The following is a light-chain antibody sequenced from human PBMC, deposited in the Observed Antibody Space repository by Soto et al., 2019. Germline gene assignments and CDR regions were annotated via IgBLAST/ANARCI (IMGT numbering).Light chain of an antibody. Sequence: QSVLTQPRSVSGSPGQSVTISCTGTSSDVGGYDYVSWYQQHPDKAPKVMIYDVNKRPSGVPDRFSGSKSGNTASLTISGLQAEDEADYYCCSYGGSYTSYVFGSGTKVTVL. J-gene: IGLJ1*01. V-gene: IGLV2-11*01. CDR1: SSDVGGYDY. CDR2: DVN. CDR3: CSYGGSYTSYV.